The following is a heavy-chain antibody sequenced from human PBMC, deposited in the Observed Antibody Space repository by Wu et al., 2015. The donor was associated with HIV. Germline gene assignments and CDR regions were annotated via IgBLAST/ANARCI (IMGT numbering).Heavy chain of an antibody. V-gene: IGHV1-69*13. CDR1: GGSFSSYA. D-gene: IGHD3-10*01. Sequence: QVQLVQSGAEVKKPGSSVKVSCKASGGSFSSYAISWVRQAPGQGLEWMGRIIPIFGTANYAQKFQGRVTITADESTSTAYMELSSLRSEDTAVYYCARDRSGFSSPNQVNWFDPWGQGTLVTVSS. CDR3: ARDRSGFSSPNQVNWFDP. J-gene: IGHJ5*02. CDR2: IIPIFGTA.